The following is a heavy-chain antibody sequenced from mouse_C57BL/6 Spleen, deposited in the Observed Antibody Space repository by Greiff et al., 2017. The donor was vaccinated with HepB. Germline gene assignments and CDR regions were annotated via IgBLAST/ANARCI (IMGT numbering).Heavy chain of an antibody. Sequence: QVQLQQSGAELMKPGASVKLSCKATGYTFTGYWIEWVKQRPGHGLEWIGEILPGSGSTNYNEKFKGKATFPADTTSNTAYMPLSSLTTEDSAIYYCARWGTTVVEDYWGQGTTLTVSS. CDR2: ILPGSGST. J-gene: IGHJ2*01. CDR1: GYTFTGYW. V-gene: IGHV1-9*01. D-gene: IGHD1-1*01. CDR3: ARWGTTVVEDY.